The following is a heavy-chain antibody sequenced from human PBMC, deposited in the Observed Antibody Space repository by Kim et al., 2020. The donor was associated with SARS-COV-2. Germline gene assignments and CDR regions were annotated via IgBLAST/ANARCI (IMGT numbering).Heavy chain of an antibody. CDR1: GGSISSGDYY. Sequence: SETLSLTCTVSGGSISSGDYYWSWIRQPPGKGLEWIGYIYYSGSTYYNPSLKSRVTISVDTSKNQFSLKLSSVTAADTAVYYCARDPQLPDTAMVIYGMDGWGQGTTVTVSS. CDR3: ARDPQLPDTAMVIYGMDG. CDR2: IYYSGST. V-gene: IGHV4-30-4*01. J-gene: IGHJ6*02. D-gene: IGHD5-18*01.